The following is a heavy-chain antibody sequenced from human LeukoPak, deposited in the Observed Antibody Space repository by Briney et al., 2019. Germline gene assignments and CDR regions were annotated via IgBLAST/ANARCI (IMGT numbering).Heavy chain of an antibody. J-gene: IGHJ5*02. CDR1: GGSISSGGYS. Sequence: SETLSLTCAVSGGSISSGGYSWSWIRQPPGKGLEWIGYIYHSGNTYYNPSLKNRVTISVDRSKNQFSLKLSSVTAADTAVYYCAREKGGYCSSTSCYGRGWFDPWGQGTLVTVPS. CDR3: AREKGGYCSSTSCYGRGWFDP. CDR2: IYHSGNT. D-gene: IGHD2-2*01. V-gene: IGHV4-30-2*01.